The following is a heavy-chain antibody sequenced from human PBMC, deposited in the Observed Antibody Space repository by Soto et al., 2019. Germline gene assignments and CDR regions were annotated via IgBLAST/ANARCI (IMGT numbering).Heavy chain of an antibody. CDR3: ARESEDLTSIFDY. CDR2: XSXXTXXX. Sequence: GVSPRPSCAPSGFTFARYTMNWVRQVRGXGLEXVSXXSXXTXXXXXGXXXKGRFTISRDNAKNSLYLEMNSLRAEDTAVYYCARESEDLTSIFDYWGQGTLVTVSS. J-gene: IGHJ4*02. V-gene: IGHV3-21*06. CDR1: GFTFARYT.